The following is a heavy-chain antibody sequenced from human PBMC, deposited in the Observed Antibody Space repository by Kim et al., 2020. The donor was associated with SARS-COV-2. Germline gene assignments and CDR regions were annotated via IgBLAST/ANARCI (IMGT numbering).Heavy chain of an antibody. CDR2: IWYDGSNK. CDR3: AKPSKGDYMTYYFDY. CDR1: GFTSSSYG. V-gene: IGHV3-33*06. D-gene: IGHD3-16*01. Sequence: GGSLRLSCAASGFTSSSYGMHWVRQAPGKGLEWVAVIWYDGSNKYYADSVKGRFTISRDNSRNTLYLQMNSLRAEDTAVYYCAKPSKGDYMTYYFDYWGQGTLVTVSS. J-gene: IGHJ4*02.